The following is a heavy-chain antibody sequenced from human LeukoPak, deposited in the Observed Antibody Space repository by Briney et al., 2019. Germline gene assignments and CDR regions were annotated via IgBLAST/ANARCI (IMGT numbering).Heavy chain of an antibody. D-gene: IGHD6-19*01. V-gene: IGHV3-21*05. CDR1: GFTFSQYS. CDR2: IRSSSET. J-gene: IGHJ6*02. Sequence: GGSLRLSCAASGFTFSQYSMNWVRQAPGKGLEWVSHIRSSSETFYADSVKGRFTISRDDAKNTLYLQMNSLRAEDTAVYYCARAPSGWHATDVWGQGTTVTVSS. CDR3: ARAPSGWHATDV.